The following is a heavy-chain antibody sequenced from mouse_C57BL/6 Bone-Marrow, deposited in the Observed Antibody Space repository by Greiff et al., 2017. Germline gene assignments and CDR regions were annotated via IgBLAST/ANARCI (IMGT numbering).Heavy chain of an antibody. CDR3: ARIYYGSSYAWFAY. D-gene: IGHD1-1*01. J-gene: IGHJ3*01. Sequence: QVQLQQPGAALVKPGASVKLSCKASGYTFTSYWMHWVKQRPGQGLEWIGMIHPNSGSTNYNEKFKSKATLTVDKSSSTAYMQLSSLTSEDSAVYYCARIYYGSSYAWFAYWGQGTLVTVSA. CDR1: GYTFTSYW. V-gene: IGHV1-64*01. CDR2: IHPNSGST.